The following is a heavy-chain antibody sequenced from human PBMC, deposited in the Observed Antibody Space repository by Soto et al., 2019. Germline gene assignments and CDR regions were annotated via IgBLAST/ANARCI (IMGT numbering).Heavy chain of an antibody. CDR2: ISYDGSNK. J-gene: IGHJ4*02. Sequence: QVQLVESGGGVVQPGRSLRLSCAASGFTFSSYGMHLVRQAPGKGLACVAVISYDGSNKYYADSVKGRFTISRDNSNNTLYLQMNSLRAEDTAVYYCAKDVTRYWGSGSYYPDYWGQGTLVTVSS. D-gene: IGHD3-10*01. CDR3: AKDVTRYWGSGSYYPDY. V-gene: IGHV3-30*18. CDR1: GFTFSSYG.